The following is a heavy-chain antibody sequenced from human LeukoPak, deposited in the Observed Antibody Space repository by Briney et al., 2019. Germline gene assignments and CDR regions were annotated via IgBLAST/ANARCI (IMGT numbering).Heavy chain of an antibody. CDR1: GGSFSGYY. J-gene: IGHJ5*02. D-gene: IGHD3-10*01. CDR2: INHSGST. CDR3: ASYYYGSGSYAHNWFDP. Sequence: SETLSLTCAVYGGSFSGYYWSWIRQPPGKGLEWIGEINHSGSTNYNPSLKSRVTISVDTSKNQFSLKLSSVTAADTAVYYCASYYYGSGSYAHNWFDPWGQGTLVTVSS. V-gene: IGHV4-34*01.